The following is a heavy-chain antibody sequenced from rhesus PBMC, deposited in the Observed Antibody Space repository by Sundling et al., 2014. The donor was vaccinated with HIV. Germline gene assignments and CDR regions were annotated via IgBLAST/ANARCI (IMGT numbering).Heavy chain of an antibody. CDR2: ISSGGGST. D-gene: IGHD4-29*01. Sequence: EVQLVESGGGLVQPGGSLRLSCAASGFTFSSYGMYWVRQAPGKGLEWISAISSGGGSTNYADSVKGRFTISRDNSKNTLSLQMNSLRAEDTAVYYCAKARLYGSSYMDYWGQGSPGHRLL. V-gene: IGHV3S42*01. CDR1: GFTFSSYG. J-gene: IGHJ4*01. CDR3: AKARLYGSSYMDY.